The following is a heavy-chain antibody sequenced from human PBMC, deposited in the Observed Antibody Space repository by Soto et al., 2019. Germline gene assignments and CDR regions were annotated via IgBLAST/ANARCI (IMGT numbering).Heavy chain of an antibody. V-gene: IGHV3-33*01. J-gene: IGHJ4*02. D-gene: IGHD3-10*01. CDR2: IWYDGSNK. Sequence: QVQLVESGGGVVQPGRSLRLSCAASGFTFSSYGMHWVRQAPGKGLEWVAVIWYDGSNKYYADSVKGRFTISRDNSKNTLYLQMNSLRAEDTAVYYCARDPLPGPENLSFDYWGQGTLVTVSS. CDR3: ARDPLPGPENLSFDY. CDR1: GFTFSSYG.